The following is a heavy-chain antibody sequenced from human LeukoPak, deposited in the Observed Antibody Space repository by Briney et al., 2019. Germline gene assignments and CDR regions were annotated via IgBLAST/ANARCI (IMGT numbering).Heavy chain of an antibody. V-gene: IGHV3-23*01. D-gene: IGHD3-16*01. J-gene: IGHJ4*02. CDR3: ARGGSYLDY. CDR1: GFTFSTYA. CDR2: ISNTGLST. Sequence: GSLRLSCAASGFTFSTYAMSWVRQAPGKGLEWVSAISNTGLSTYYADSVKGRFTISRDNSKNTLYVQMNSLRAEDTAVYYCARGGSYLDYWGQGTLVTVSS.